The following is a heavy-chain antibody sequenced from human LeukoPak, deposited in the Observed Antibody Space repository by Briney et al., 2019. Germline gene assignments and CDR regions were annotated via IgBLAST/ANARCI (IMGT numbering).Heavy chain of an antibody. D-gene: IGHD6-19*01. CDR1: GGSISSYY. Sequence: PSETLSLTCTVSGGSISSYYWSWIRQPPGKGLEWIGYIYYSGSTYYNPSLRSRVTISVDTSKNQFSLKLSSVTAADTAVYYCARDSSGWYNWFDPWGQGTLVTVSS. V-gene: IGHV4-59*01. CDR3: ARDSSGWYNWFDP. CDR2: IYYSGST. J-gene: IGHJ5*02.